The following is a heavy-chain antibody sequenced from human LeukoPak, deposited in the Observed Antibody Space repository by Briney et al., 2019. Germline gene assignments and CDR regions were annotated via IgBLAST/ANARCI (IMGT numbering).Heavy chain of an antibody. V-gene: IGHV1-3*01. CDR1: GFTFTSYA. CDR3: ARGGYHNYDSSGYYYFDY. J-gene: IGHJ4*02. CDR2: INAGNGNT. D-gene: IGHD3-22*01. Sequence: PGGSLRLSCAASGFTFTSYAMHWVRQAPGQRLEWMGWINAGNGNTKYSQKFQGRVTITRDTSASTAYMELSSLRSEDTAVYYCARGGYHNYDSSGYYYFDYWGQGTLVTVSS.